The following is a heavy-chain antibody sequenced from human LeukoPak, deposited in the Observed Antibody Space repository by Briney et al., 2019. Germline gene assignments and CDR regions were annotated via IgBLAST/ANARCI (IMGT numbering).Heavy chain of an antibody. D-gene: IGHD3-22*01. Sequence: GGSLRLSCAASGFTFSSYGMHWVRQAPGKGLEWVAVISYDGSNKYYADSVKGRFTISRDSSKNTLYLQMNSLRAEDTAVYYCAKAGGRGPPFYDSSGYYYPDYWGQGTLVTVSS. CDR2: ISYDGSNK. J-gene: IGHJ4*02. V-gene: IGHV3-30*18. CDR3: AKAGGRGPPFYDSSGYYYPDY. CDR1: GFTFSSYG.